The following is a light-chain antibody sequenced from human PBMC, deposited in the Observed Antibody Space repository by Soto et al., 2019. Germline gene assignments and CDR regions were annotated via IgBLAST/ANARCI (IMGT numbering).Light chain of an antibody. CDR3: TSFTPNSLYV. CDR1: SSDVGGYHF. CDR2: EVR. V-gene: IGLV2-14*01. Sequence: QSALTQPASVSGSRGQSITISCTGTSSDVGGYHFVSWYQQHPGKAPKLIISEVRNRPSGVSDRFSGSRSGNTASLTISGLQPEDEADYYCTSFTPNSLYVFGTGTKVTVL. J-gene: IGLJ1*01.